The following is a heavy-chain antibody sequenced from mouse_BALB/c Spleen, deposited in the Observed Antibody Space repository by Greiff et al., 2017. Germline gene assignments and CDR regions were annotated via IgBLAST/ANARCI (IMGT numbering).Heavy chain of an antibody. CDR1: GFTFSSYG. V-gene: IGHV5-6*01. Sequence: EVQLVESGGDLVKPGGSLKLSCAASGFTFSSYGMSWVRQTPDKRLEWDATISSGGSYTYYPDSVKGRFTISRDNAKNTLYLQMSSLKSEDTAMYYCARPHYYGSQYYFDYWGQGTTLTVSS. D-gene: IGHD1-1*01. CDR3: ARPHYYGSQYYFDY. J-gene: IGHJ2*01. CDR2: ISSGGSYT.